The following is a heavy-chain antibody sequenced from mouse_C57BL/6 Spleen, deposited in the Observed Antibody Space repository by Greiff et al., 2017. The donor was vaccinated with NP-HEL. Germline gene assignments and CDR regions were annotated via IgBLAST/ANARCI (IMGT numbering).Heavy chain of an antibody. J-gene: IGHJ4*01. CDR3: ARGRLLRNYAMDY. V-gene: IGHV5-17*01. CDR2: ISSGSSTI. CDR1: GFTFSDYG. D-gene: IGHD2-3*01. Sequence: EVKLMESGGGLVKPGGSLKLSCAASGFTFSDYGMHWVRQAPEKGLEWVAYISSGSSTIYYADTVKGRFTISRDNAKNTLFLQMTSLRSEDTAMYYCARGRLLRNYAMDYWGQGTSVTVSS.